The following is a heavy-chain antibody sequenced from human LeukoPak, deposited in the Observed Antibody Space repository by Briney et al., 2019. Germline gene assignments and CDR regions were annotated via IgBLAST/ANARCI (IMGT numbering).Heavy chain of an antibody. CDR3: ARASLESAYSSSLDWFDP. D-gene: IGHD6-13*01. J-gene: IGHJ5*02. Sequence: GASVKVSCKASGYTFTGYYMHWVRQAPGQGLEWMGWINPNSGGTNYAQKFQGRVTMTRDTSISTAYMELSRLRSDDTAVYYCARASLESAYSSSLDWFDPWGRGTLVTVSS. CDR2: INPNSGGT. CDR1: GYTFTGYY. V-gene: IGHV1-2*02.